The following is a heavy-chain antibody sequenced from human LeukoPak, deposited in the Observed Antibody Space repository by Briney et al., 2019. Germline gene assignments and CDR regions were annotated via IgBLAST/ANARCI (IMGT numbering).Heavy chain of an antibody. D-gene: IGHD3-10*01. Sequence: SETLSLTCTVSGGSISSSSYYWGWIRQPPGKGLEWIGSIYYSGSTYYNPSLKSRVTISVDTSKNQFSLKLSSVTAADTAVYYCARFSSRGEGYWGQGTLVTVSS. V-gene: IGHV4-39*07. CDR3: ARFSSRGEGY. CDR1: GGSISSSSYY. CDR2: IYYSGST. J-gene: IGHJ4*02.